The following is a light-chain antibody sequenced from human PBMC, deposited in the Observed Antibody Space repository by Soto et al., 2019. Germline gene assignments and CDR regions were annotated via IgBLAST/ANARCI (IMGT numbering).Light chain of an antibody. Sequence: EIVLTQSPGTLSLSPGERATLSCRASQSVSSSYLAWYQQKPGQAPKVLIYRASCRATGIPDRFSGSGSGTDFTLTISRLEPEDFAVYYCQQYGSSPLTFGGGTKVEIK. CDR3: QQYGSSPLT. J-gene: IGKJ4*01. V-gene: IGKV3-20*01. CDR1: QSVSSSY. CDR2: RAS.